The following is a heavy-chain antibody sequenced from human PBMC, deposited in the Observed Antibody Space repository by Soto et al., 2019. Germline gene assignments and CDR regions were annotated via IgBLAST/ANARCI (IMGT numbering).Heavy chain of an antibody. D-gene: IGHD4-17*01. CDR1: GFTFDDYA. CDR2: ISWNSGSI. Sequence: PGGSLRLSCAASGFTFDDYAMHWVRQAPGKGLEWVSGISWNSGSIGYADSVKGRFTISRDNAKNSLYLQMNSLGAEDTALYYCAKDVRAVTRAGGMDVWGQGTTVTVSS. CDR3: AKDVRAVTRAGGMDV. V-gene: IGHV3-9*01. J-gene: IGHJ6*02.